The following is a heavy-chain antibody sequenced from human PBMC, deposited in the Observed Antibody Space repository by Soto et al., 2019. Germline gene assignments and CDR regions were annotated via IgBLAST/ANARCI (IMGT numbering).Heavy chain of an antibody. CDR3: ARPLQYYDYVWGSYRSVYYGMDV. D-gene: IGHD3-16*02. J-gene: IGHJ6*02. CDR1: GYTFTSYD. Sequence: ASVKVSCKASGYTFTSYDINWVRQATGQGLEWMGWMNPNSGNTGYAQKFQGRVTMTRNTSISTAYMELSSLRSEDTAVYYCARPLQYYDYVWGSYRSVYYGMDVWGQGTTVTVSS. CDR2: MNPNSGNT. V-gene: IGHV1-8*01.